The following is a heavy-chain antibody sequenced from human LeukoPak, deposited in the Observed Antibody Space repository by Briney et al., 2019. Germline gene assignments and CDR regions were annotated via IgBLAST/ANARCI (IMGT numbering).Heavy chain of an antibody. CDR1: GYTFNSYG. CDR3: ARDASYGPHAFEI. D-gene: IGHD4-17*01. J-gene: IGHJ3*02. V-gene: IGHV1-18*01. CDR2: ISGYNGAT. Sequence: ASVKVSCKASGYTFNSYGISWVRQAPGQGLEWMGWISGYNGATNYAQKVQGGVTVTADTSTSTAYMELRSLTSDDTAVYYCARDASYGPHAFEIWGQGTMVTVSS.